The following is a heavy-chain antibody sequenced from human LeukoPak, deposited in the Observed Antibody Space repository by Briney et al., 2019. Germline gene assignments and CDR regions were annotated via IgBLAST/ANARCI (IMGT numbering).Heavy chain of an antibody. J-gene: IGHJ4*02. V-gene: IGHV4-34*01. D-gene: IGHD3-22*01. CDR3: ARHRDYYDSSGVFDY. CDR2: IYYSGGT. Sequence: SETLSLTCAVYGGSFSGYYWSWIRQPPGKGLEWIGSIYYSGGTYYNPSLKSRVTISVDTSKNQFSLKLSSVTAADTAVYYCARHRDYYDSSGVFDYWGQGTLVTVSS. CDR1: GGSFSGYY.